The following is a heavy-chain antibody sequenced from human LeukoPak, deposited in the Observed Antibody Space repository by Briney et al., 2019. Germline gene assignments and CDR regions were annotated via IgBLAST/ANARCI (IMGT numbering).Heavy chain of an antibody. J-gene: IGHJ4*02. CDR1: GFTFSSYS. D-gene: IGHD5-18*01. V-gene: IGHV3-21*01. CDR3: ARDIPLGYSHGWGVLDY. Sequence: PGGSLRLSCAASGFTFSSYSMNWVRQAPGKGLEWVSSISSSSSYIYYADSVKGRFTISRDNAKNSLYLQMNSLRAEDTAVYYRARDIPLGYSHGWGVLDYWGQGTLVTVSS. CDR2: ISSSSSYI.